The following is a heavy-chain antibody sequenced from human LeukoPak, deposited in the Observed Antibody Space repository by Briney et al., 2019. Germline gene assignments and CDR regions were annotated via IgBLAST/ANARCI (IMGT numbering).Heavy chain of an antibody. Sequence: GGSLRLSCAASGITFTDAWMSWVRQAPGKGLEWVGRIKSKIDDGTIDYAAPVKDRFTISRDDSKNTLYLQMNSLKTEDTAVYYCTTILRWYPYYFDYWGQGTLVTVSS. CDR1: GITFTDAW. V-gene: IGHV3-15*01. J-gene: IGHJ4*02. D-gene: IGHD4-23*01. CDR3: TTILRWYPYYFDY. CDR2: IKSKIDDGTI.